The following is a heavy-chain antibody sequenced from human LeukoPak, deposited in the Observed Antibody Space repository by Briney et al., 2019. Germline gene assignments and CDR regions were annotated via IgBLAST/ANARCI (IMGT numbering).Heavy chain of an antibody. Sequence: GGSLRLSCAASGFTFSSYGMHWVRQAPGKGLEWVAFIRYDGSNKYYADSVKGRFTISRDNSKNTLYLQMNSLRAEDTAVYYCARDRGPYYYDSTAFLYWGQGTLVTVSS. V-gene: IGHV3-30*02. CDR3: ARDRGPYYYDSTAFLY. CDR1: GFTFSSYG. CDR2: IRYDGSNK. D-gene: IGHD3-22*01. J-gene: IGHJ4*02.